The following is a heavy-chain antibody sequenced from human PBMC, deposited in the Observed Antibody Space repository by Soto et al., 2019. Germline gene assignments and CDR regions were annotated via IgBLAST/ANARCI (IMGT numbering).Heavy chain of an antibody. J-gene: IGHJ6*02. V-gene: IGHV1-2*02. D-gene: IGHD2-2*02. Sequence: SVKVYCKASGYTFTGYYMHWVRQATGQGLEWMGCINPNSGGTSYAENFQGRLTMTRDTSISTAYMELSRLRSDDTAVYYCAREVCSSTSCYTKRLGYYYYYYGMDVWGQGTTVTVSS. CDR3: AREVCSSTSCYTKRLGYYYYYYGMDV. CDR1: GYTFTGYY. CDR2: INPNSGGT.